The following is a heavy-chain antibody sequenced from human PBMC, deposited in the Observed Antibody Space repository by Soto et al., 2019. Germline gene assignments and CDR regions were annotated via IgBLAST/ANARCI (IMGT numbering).Heavy chain of an antibody. J-gene: IGHJ4*02. Sequence: QLQLQESGPGLVKPSETLSLTCTVSGGSIINGDTYLNWIRQHPEKGLEWMGYINYSGTTNYNPALRSRSPVSIDKSKNQFSLRLTSVTAADTAVYYCARDATRVAPYWGQGTLVTVSS. CDR3: ARDATRVAPY. CDR1: GGSIINGDTY. CDR2: INYSGTT. D-gene: IGHD2-15*01. V-gene: IGHV4-31*03.